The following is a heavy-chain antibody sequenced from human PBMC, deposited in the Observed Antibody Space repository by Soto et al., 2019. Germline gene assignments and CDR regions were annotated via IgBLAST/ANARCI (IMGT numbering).Heavy chain of an antibody. CDR3: ARHVWAEDIVVVPAAFDY. J-gene: IGHJ4*02. Sequence: SETLSLTCTVSGGSISSSSYYWGWIRQPPGKGLEWIGSIYYSGSTYYNPSLKSRVTISVDTSKNQFSLKLSSVTAADTAVYYCARHVWAEDIVVVPAAFDYWGQGTLVTSPQ. D-gene: IGHD2-2*01. V-gene: IGHV4-39*01. CDR1: GGSISSSSYY. CDR2: IYYSGST.